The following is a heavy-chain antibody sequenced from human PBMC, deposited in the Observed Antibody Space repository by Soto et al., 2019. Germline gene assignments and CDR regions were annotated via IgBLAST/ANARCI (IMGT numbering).Heavy chain of an antibody. CDR3: ARMLRYYYDSSGYYYAPNFDY. D-gene: IGHD3-22*01. CDR1: GFSLSNARMG. Sequence: QVTLKESGPVLVKPTETLTLTCTVSGFSLSNARMGVSWIRQPPGKALEWLAHIFSNDEKSYSTSLKSRLTISKDTSKSQVVLTMTNMDPVDTATYYCARMLRYYYDSSGYYYAPNFDYWGQGTLVTVSS. CDR2: IFSNDEK. J-gene: IGHJ4*02. V-gene: IGHV2-26*01.